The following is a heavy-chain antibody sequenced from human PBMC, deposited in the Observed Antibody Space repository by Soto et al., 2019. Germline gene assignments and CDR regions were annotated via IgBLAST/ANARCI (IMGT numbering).Heavy chain of an antibody. CDR1: GFTFSSYA. D-gene: IGHD3-10*01. J-gene: IGHJ6*02. CDR2: ISGSGGST. CDR3: AIADGSGSYWGYGMDV. V-gene: IGHV3-23*01. Sequence: GGSGLSCAASGFTFSSYAMSWVRQAPGKGLKWVSAISGSGGSTYYADSVKGRFTISRDNSKNTLYLQMNSLRAEDTAVYYCAIADGSGSYWGYGMDVWGQGTTVTVSS.